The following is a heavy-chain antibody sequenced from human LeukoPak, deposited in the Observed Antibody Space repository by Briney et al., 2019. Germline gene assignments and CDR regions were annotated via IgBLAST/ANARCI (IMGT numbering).Heavy chain of an antibody. CDR2: IYTSGST. CDR1: GGSFSGYY. V-gene: IGHV4-4*07. D-gene: IGHD6-19*01. Sequence: PSETLSLTCAVYGGSFSGYYWSWIRQPAGKGLEWIGRIYTSGSTNYNPSLKSRVTMSVDTSKNQFSLKLSSVTAADTAVYYCARDSSGWYFLDYWGQGTLVTVSS. CDR3: ARDSSGWYFLDY. J-gene: IGHJ4*02.